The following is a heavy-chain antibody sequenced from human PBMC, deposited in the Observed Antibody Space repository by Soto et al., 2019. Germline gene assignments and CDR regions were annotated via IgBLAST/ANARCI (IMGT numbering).Heavy chain of an antibody. V-gene: IGHV3-23*01. CDR1: GFTFSDYA. CDR2: IGAGGST. Sequence: GGSLRLSCTASGFTFSDYAMSWVRQPPGKGLEWVSVIGAGGSTYYADSVKGRFTVSRANSKNTLYLQMNSLRAEDTAVYYCARARGTMIVVVTHNWFDPWGQGTLVTVSS. CDR3: ARARGTMIVVVTHNWFDP. D-gene: IGHD3-22*01. J-gene: IGHJ5*02.